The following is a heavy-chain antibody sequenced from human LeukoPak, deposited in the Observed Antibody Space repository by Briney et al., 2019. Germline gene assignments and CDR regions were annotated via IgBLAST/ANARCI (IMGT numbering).Heavy chain of an antibody. Sequence: PSETLSLTCTLSGGSISTYYWSWIRQPPGKGLEWIGYVYHSGSTNYNPSLKSRVTISVDTSKNQFSLKLSSVTAADTAVYYCARGGGYASPIGYWGQGALVTVSS. J-gene: IGHJ4*02. CDR2: VYHSGST. CDR3: ARGGGYASPIGY. V-gene: IGHV4-59*01. CDR1: GGSISTYY. D-gene: IGHD5-12*01.